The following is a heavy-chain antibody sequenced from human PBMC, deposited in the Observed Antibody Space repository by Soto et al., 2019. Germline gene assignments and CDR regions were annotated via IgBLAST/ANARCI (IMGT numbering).Heavy chain of an antibody. V-gene: IGHV4-39*01. D-gene: IGHD3-22*01. J-gene: IGHJ4*02. CDR3: ARHYDSSGYSTGDFDY. CDR2: IYYSGST. CDR1: GGSISSSSYY. Sequence: PSETLSLTCTVSGGSISSSSYYWGWIRQPPGKGLEWIGSIYYSGSTYYNPSLKSRVTISVDTSKNQFSLKLSSVTAADTAVYYCARHYDSSGYSTGDFDYWGQGTLVTVSS.